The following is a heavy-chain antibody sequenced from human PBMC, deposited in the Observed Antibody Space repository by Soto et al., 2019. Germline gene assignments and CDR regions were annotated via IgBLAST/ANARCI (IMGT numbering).Heavy chain of an antibody. CDR1: GGTLNSYT. D-gene: IGHD4-17*01. CDR2: IIPVFGTT. J-gene: IGHJ4*02. Sequence: QVQLVQSGAEVKKPGSSVRVSCKASGGTLNSYTISWVRQAPGQGLEWMGGIIPVFGTTDYAQKFQSRVTITADQSTGTAYLELFSLRSEDTAIYYCSISNSYGRGDFWGQGTLVTVSS. V-gene: IGHV1-69*01. CDR3: SISNSYGRGDF.